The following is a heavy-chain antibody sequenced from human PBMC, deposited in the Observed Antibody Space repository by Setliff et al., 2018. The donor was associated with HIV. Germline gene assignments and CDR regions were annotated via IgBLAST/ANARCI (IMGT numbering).Heavy chain of an antibody. D-gene: IGHD2-2*01. CDR1: GYSIGSGSF. CDR2: IPHNGGT. CDR3: ARGGTSSNWFDP. J-gene: IGHJ5*02. Sequence: PSETLSLTCAVSGYSIGSGSFWGWIRQPPGKGLEWIATIPHNGGTYYNPDPSLTGRVTISLDTSKNQFSLKLAFVTAADTAVYYCARGGTSSNWFDPWGQGTLVTVSS. V-gene: IGHV4-38-2*01.